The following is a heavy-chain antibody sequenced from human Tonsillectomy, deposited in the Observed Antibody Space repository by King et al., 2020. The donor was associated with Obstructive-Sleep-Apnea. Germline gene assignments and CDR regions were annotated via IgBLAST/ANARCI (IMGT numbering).Heavy chain of an antibody. CDR2: IHYSGST. V-gene: IGHV4-31*03. CDR3: ARDPSTVDSDGFRHDTFDI. J-gene: IGHJ3*02. CDR1: GGSVSGAYF. Sequence: QLPESGPGLVKPSQTLSLTCTVSGGSVSGAYFWNWIRQHPGKGLEWMGYIHYSGSTFYSPSLTGRVTMSVDTSKNQFSLNLTSVTAADTAVYYCARDPSTVDSDGFRHDTFDIWGQGTMVTVSS. D-gene: IGHD3-22*01.